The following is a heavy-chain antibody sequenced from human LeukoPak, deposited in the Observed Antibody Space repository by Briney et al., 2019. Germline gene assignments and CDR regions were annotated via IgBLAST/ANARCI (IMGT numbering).Heavy chain of an antibody. J-gene: IGHJ4*02. CDR2: IYYSGST. Sequence: SEPLSLPCTVSGGSISSSSYYWRWIRQPPGKGLEWFGSIYYSGSTYYHPSLKSRVTISVETSKNQFSLKLSSVTAADTAVYYCASNIAMGYYFDYWGQGTLVTVSS. D-gene: IGHD5-18*01. V-gene: IGHV4-39*01. CDR1: GGSISSSSYY. CDR3: ASNIAMGYYFDY.